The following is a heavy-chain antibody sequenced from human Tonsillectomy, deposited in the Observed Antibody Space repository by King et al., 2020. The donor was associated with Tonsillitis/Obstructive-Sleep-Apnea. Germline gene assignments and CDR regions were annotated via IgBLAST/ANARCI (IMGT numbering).Heavy chain of an antibody. Sequence: VQLVESGGGLVQPGWSLRLSCTASGFTFGDYPMSWVRQAPGKGLEWVGFIRSKAYGGTTEYAASVKGRFTISRDDSESIAYLQMNSLKTEDTAVYDCRTTYSLVDYWGQGTLVTVSS. CDR2: IRSKAYGGTT. V-gene: IGHV3-49*04. D-gene: IGHD1/OR15-1a*01. J-gene: IGHJ4*02. CDR3: RTTYSLVDY. CDR1: GFTFGDYP.